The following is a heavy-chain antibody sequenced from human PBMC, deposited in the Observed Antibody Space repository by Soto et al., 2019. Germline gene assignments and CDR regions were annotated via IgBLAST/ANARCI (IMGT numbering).Heavy chain of an antibody. CDR2: IYPGDSDT. J-gene: IGHJ6*02. D-gene: IGHD3-22*01. Sequence: LGESLKISCKGSGYSFTSYWIGWVRQMPGKGLEWMGIIYPGDSDTRYSPSFQGQVTISADKSISTAYLQWSSLKASDTAMYYCARSYVSGYYDSSGYRGTYYYYGMDVWGQGTTVTVSS. V-gene: IGHV5-51*01. CDR3: ARSYVSGYYDSSGYRGTYYYYGMDV. CDR1: GYSFTSYW.